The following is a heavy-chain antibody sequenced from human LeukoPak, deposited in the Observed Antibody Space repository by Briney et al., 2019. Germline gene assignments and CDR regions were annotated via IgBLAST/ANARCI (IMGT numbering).Heavy chain of an antibody. Sequence: SETLSLTCTVSGGSISSGYWMWLRQPAGKGLEWIGRIYTSGGTRYNPSLRGRVTMSAVTSKDQFSLKLSSVTAADTAVYYCARDRKGTIEYSSSRTAYYYYMDVWGKGTTVTVSS. J-gene: IGHJ6*03. CDR3: ARDRKGTIEYSSSRTAYYYYMDV. CDR2: IYTSGGT. D-gene: IGHD6-6*01. CDR1: GGSISSGY. V-gene: IGHV4-4*07.